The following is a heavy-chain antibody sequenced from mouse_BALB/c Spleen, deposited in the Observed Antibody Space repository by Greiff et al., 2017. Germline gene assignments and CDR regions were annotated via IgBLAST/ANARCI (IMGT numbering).Heavy chain of an antibody. V-gene: IGHV6-6*02. CDR2: IRLKSNNYAT. CDR1: GFTFSNYW. J-gene: IGHJ2*01. CDR3: TRGVYYFDY. Sequence: EVKLMESGGGLVQPGGSMKLSCVASGFTFSNYWMNWVRQSPEKGLEWVAEIRLKSNNYATHYAESVKGRFTISGDDSKSSVYLQMNNLRAEDTGIYYCTRGVYYFDYWGQGTTRTVSS.